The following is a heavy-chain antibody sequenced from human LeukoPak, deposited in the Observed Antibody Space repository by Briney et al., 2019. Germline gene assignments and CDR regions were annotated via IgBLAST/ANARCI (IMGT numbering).Heavy chain of an antibody. CDR3: ARVSSGYFDY. CDR1: GFTFSSYA. J-gene: IGHJ4*02. V-gene: IGHV3-64*01. CDR2: ISSNGGST. D-gene: IGHD3-22*01. Sequence: GGSLRLSCAASGFTFSSYAMHWVRQAPGKGLEYVSAISSNGGSTYYANSVKGRFTISRDNSKNTLHLQMGSLRAEDMAVYYCARVSSGYFDYWGQGTLVTVSP.